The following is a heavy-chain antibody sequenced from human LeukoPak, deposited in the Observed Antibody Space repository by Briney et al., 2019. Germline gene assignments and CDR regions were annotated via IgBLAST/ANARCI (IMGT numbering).Heavy chain of an antibody. CDR2: INHSGST. J-gene: IGHJ4*02. Sequence: SETLSLTCAVYGGSFSGYYWSWIRQPPGKGLEWIGEINHSGSTNYNPSLKSRVTISVDTSKNQFSLKLSSVTAADTAVYYCAREGVSHCSSTSCPLGYWGQGTLVTVSS. CDR1: GGSFSGYY. D-gene: IGHD2-2*01. CDR3: AREGVSHCSSTSCPLGY. V-gene: IGHV4-34*01.